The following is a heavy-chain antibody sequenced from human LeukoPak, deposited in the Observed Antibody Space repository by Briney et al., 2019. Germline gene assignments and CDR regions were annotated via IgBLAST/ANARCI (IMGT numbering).Heavy chain of an antibody. D-gene: IGHD1-1*01. CDR3: ARHMWDGVSNDVFGMDV. CDR1: GYSFTSYW. J-gene: IGHJ6*02. CDR2: IYPGDSDT. Sequence: GESLKISCKGSGYSFTSYWIGWVRQMPGNGLEWMGIIYPGDSDTRYSPSFQGQVTISADKSISTAYLQWSSLKASDTAMYYCARHMWDGVSNDVFGMDVCGQGTTVTVSS. V-gene: IGHV5-51*01.